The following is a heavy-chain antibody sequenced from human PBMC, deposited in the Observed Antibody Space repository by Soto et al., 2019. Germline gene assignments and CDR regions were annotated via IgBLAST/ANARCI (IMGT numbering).Heavy chain of an antibody. CDR1: GFPFSSYS. CDR2: ITSGSNTI. D-gene: IGHD3-22*01. J-gene: IGHJ5*02. CDR3: ARTYYSSGYYDKRNWFDP. Sequence: GGSLRLSCAASGFPFSSYSMNWVRQAPGKGLEWVSFITSGSNTIYYADSVKGRFTISRDNAKNSLYLQMNSLRDEDTAVYYCARTYYSSGYYDKRNWFDPRGQRTPVTVS. V-gene: IGHV3-48*02.